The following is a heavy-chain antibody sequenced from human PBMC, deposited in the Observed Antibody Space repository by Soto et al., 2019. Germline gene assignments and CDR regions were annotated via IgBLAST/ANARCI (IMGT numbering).Heavy chain of an antibody. CDR3: AKDFPRHSPVAEYFQH. CDR2: ISYDGSNK. J-gene: IGHJ1*01. CDR1: GFTFSSYG. V-gene: IGHV3-30*18. D-gene: IGHD5-18*01. Sequence: PGGSLRLSCAASGFTFSSYGMHWVRQAPGKGLEWVAVISYDGSNKYYADSVKGRFTISRDNSKNTLYLQMNSLRAEDTAVYYCAKDFPRHSPVAEYFQHWGQGTLATVSS.